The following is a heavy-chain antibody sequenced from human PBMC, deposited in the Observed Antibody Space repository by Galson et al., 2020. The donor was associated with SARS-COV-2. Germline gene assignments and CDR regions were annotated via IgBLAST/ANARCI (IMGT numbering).Heavy chain of an antibody. V-gene: IGHV5-10-1*01. Sequence: GESLKISCKGSGFSFTSYWISWVRQMPGKGLEWMGRIDPSDSYINYSPSFQGHVTISADKSISTAYLQWSSLKASDTAMYYCARQGYSSGNLRTDYWGQGTLVTVPS. CDR2: IDPSDSYI. D-gene: IGHD3-22*01. CDR3: ARQGYSSGNLRTDY. CDR1: GFSFTSYW. J-gene: IGHJ4*02.